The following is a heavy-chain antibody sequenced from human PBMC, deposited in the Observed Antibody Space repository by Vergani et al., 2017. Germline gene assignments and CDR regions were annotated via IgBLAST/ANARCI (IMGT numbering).Heavy chain of an antibody. D-gene: IGHD1-14*01. Sequence: QVQLQESGPGLVRPSETLSLTCTVSGGSLSGYYWNWIRQTQGEGLEWIGYVEDSGYFNYNPSLKTPVSMSSDTSNNQFSLMLSSVTVADTAVYYCARSIVSRNPPYYFDNWGQGTLVTVSS. CDR3: ARSIVSRNPPYYFDN. CDR2: VEDSGYF. V-gene: IGHV4-59*01. CDR1: GGSLSGYY. J-gene: IGHJ4*02.